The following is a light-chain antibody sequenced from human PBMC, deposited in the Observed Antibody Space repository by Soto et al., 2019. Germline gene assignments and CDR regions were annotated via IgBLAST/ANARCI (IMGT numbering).Light chain of an antibody. Sequence: DIVMTQSPDSLAVSLGERATINCKSSQSVLFNSNKADYLAWYQQKAGQPPKLLIYWASTRESGVPERFSGSGSGTDFTLTISSLQAEDVAVYYCQQYYSTPQTFGQGTKVEIK. CDR3: QQYYSTPQT. J-gene: IGKJ1*01. CDR2: WAS. V-gene: IGKV4-1*01. CDR1: QSVLFNSNKADY.